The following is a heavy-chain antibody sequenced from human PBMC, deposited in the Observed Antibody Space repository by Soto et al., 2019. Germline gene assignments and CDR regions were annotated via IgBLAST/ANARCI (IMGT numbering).Heavy chain of an antibody. V-gene: IGHV1-18*01. CDR2: ISAPNGNT. J-gene: IGHJ4*02. Sequence: QVHLVQSGAEVKKPGASVKVSCKGSGYAFTTYGITWVRQAPGQGLEWMGWISAPNGNTNYAQKLQGRVTVPRDTPTSTAYMELRSLRSDDTAVYYCARGRYGDYWGQGALVTVSS. D-gene: IGHD1-1*01. CDR3: ARGRYGDY. CDR1: GYAFTTYG.